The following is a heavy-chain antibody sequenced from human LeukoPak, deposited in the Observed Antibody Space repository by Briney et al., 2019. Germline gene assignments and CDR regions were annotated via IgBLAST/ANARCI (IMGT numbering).Heavy chain of an antibody. CDR1: GYTFTSYD. Sequence: ASVKVSCKASGYTFTSYDINWMRQATGQGLEWMGWMSPNSGNTGYAQKFQGRDTMTRDTSTGAAYLELSSLRSEDSAVYYCVRTPPNWGADFWGQGTLVTVSS. CDR2: MSPNSGNT. J-gene: IGHJ4*02. CDR3: VRTPPNWGADF. V-gene: IGHV1-8*01. D-gene: IGHD7-27*01.